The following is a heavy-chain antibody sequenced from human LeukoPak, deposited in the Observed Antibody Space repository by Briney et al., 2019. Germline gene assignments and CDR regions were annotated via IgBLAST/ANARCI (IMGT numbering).Heavy chain of an antibody. Sequence: SQTLSLTCNVSGGSISSGSYYWSWIRQPAGKGLEWIGRIYTSGSTNYNPSLKSRVTISVDTSKNQFSLKLSSVTAADTAVYYCARALVGATGAFDIWGQGTMVTVSS. D-gene: IGHD1-26*01. V-gene: IGHV4-61*02. CDR1: GGSISSGSYY. CDR2: IYTSGST. J-gene: IGHJ3*02. CDR3: ARALVGATGAFDI.